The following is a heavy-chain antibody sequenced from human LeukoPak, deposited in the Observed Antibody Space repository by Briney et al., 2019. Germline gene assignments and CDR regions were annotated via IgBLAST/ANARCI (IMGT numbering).Heavy chain of an antibody. D-gene: IGHD3-9*01. Sequence: GGSLRLSCAASEFTINIYWMHGVRQAPEEGRVWVSRINSDGSTTNYTGSVKRRSTISRDNAKNTLYLQMHSVQAEDTGVYYCTRGNSGYGNFDCWGQGTLVSVCS. CDR2: INSDGSTT. CDR3: TRGNSGYGNFDC. V-gene: IGHV3-74*01. CDR1: EFTINIYW. J-gene: IGHJ4*02.